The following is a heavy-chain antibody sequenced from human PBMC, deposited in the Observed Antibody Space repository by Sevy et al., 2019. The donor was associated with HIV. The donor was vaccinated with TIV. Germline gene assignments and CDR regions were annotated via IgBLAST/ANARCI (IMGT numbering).Heavy chain of an antibody. J-gene: IGHJ4*02. Sequence: SETLSLTCTVSGGSISSYYWSWIRQPPGKGPEWIGYIYYSGSTNYNPSLKSRVTISVDTSKNQFSLKLSSVTAADTAVYYCARRHGDYWGQGTLVTVSS. CDR1: GGSISSYY. CDR2: IYYSGST. CDR3: ARRHGDY. V-gene: IGHV4-59*13.